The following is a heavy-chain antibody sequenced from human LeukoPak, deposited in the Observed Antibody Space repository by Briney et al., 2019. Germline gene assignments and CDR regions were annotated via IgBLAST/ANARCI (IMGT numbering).Heavy chain of an antibody. D-gene: IGHD2-2*01. J-gene: IGHJ5*02. CDR3: ARGFGVVVPAAIPWFDP. V-gene: IGHV4-61*01. CDR2: IYYSGST. CDR1: GGSVSSGSYY. Sequence: SETLSLTCTVSGGSVSSGSYYWSWIRQPPGKGLEWIGYIYYSGSTYYNPSLKSRVTISVDTSKNQFSLKLSSVTAADTAVYYCARGFGVVVPAAIPWFDPWGQGTLVTVSS.